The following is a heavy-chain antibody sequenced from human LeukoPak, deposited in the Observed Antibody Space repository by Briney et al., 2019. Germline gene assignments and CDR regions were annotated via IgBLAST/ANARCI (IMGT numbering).Heavy chain of an antibody. CDR2: IYYSGST. Sequence: SETLSLTCTVSGGSISSYYWSWIRQPPGKGLEWIGYIYYSGSTNHNPSLKSRVTISVDTSKNQFSLKLSSVTAADTAVYYCASYSYYYDSSGYFDYWGQGTLVTVSS. V-gene: IGHV4-59*01. CDR3: ASYSYYYDSSGYFDY. CDR1: GGSISSYY. J-gene: IGHJ4*02. D-gene: IGHD3-22*01.